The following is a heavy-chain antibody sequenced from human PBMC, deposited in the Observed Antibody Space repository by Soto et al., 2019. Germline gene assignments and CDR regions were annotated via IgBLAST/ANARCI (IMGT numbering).Heavy chain of an antibody. CDR2: IYYDGIT. D-gene: IGHD3-9*01. Sequence: SETRSRTWKVSGGSVSSRIYYWVWIRQPPGKGLEWIGCIYYDGITYYNPSLKSRVTISVDTSKNQFSLQLRFVTAADTALYFCARRVDAPRYFGLDVWGQGTTVTVSS. V-gene: IGHV4-39*01. CDR1: GGSVSSRIYY. CDR3: ARRVDAPRYFGLDV. J-gene: IGHJ6*02.